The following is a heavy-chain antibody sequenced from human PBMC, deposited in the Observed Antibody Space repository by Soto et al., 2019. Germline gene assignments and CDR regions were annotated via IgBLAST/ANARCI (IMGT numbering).Heavy chain of an antibody. CDR2: IILPFGTP. D-gene: IGHD3-22*01. CDR3: VRGPDYEGYFDY. Sequence: QVRLVQSGAEVKKTESSVKVSCEASGTTFSNFAIGWVRQAPGQGLEWMGGIILPFGTPNYAQKFQGRVTISAEESMTTVYRELRGLRSGDTAVYYCVRGPDYEGYFDYWGQGTLVTVSS. V-gene: IGHV1-69*12. CDR1: GTTFSNFA. J-gene: IGHJ4*02.